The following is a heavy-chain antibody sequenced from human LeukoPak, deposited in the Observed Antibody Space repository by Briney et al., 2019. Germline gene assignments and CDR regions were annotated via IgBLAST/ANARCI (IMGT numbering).Heavy chain of an antibody. CDR1: GFTLSSYG. D-gene: IGHD3-10*01. Sequence: GGSLRLSCAASGFTLSSYGMHWVRQAPGKGLEWVAFIRYDGSNKYYADSVKGRFTISRDISENTLWLQMTSLRAEDTAVYYCAKAPVRGVISHLDYWGQGTLVTVSS. J-gene: IGHJ4*02. V-gene: IGHV3-30*02. CDR3: AKAPVRGVISHLDY. CDR2: IRYDGSNK.